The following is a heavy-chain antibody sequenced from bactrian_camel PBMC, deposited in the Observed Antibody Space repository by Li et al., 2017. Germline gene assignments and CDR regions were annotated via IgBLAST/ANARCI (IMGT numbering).Heavy chain of an antibody. CDR1: GFTFTAAD. V-gene: IGHV3S1*01. CDR2: INTGGDRT. D-gene: IGHD5*01. J-gene: IGHJ4*01. Sequence: HVQLVESGGGLVQPGGSLTLACETSGFTFTAADMTWVRQVPGKGLEWVSSINTGGDRTYYADSVKGRFTISTDNAKTTLYLQMNSLRVDDTAMYYCAIGLFADFGLGRGTQVTVS.